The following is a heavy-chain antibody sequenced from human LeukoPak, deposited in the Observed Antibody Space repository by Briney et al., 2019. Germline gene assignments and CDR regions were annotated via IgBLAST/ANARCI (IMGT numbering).Heavy chain of an antibody. J-gene: IGHJ3*02. V-gene: IGHV3-13*05. D-gene: IGHD3-9*01. CDR2: IGTAGDP. CDR3: ARAVPDILTGSGAFDI. Sequence: PGGSLRLSCAASGFTFSSYDMHWVRQATGKGLECVSAIGTAGDPYYPGSVKGRFTISRENAKTSLYLQMNSLRAGDTAVYYCARAVPDILTGSGAFDIWGQGTMVTVSS. CDR1: GFTFSSYD.